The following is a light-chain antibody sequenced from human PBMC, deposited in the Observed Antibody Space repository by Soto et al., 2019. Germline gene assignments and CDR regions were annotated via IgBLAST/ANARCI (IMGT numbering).Light chain of an antibody. J-gene: IGKJ4*01. CDR2: SAS. V-gene: IGKV1-17*01. CDR3: LQHNTYPLT. Sequence: DIQMTQSPSSLSASVGDRVTITCRAIQGIRNDLGWYQQKPGKAHMRLIYSASSLQSGVQSRFSSSGFGTEFPLTISSQQPEDFATYYFLQHNTYPLTFGGGTKVEI. CDR1: QGIRND.